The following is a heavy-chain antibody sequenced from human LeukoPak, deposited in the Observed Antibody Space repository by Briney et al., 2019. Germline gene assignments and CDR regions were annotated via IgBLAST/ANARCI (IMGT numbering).Heavy chain of an antibody. D-gene: IGHD3-22*01. V-gene: IGHV4-59*08. CDR3: AKVSDRDSSGYYWGFEY. CDR2: IYYSGST. CDR1: GGSISGYY. J-gene: IGHJ4*02. Sequence: SETLSLTCTVSGGSISGYYWSWIRQPPGKGLECIGYIYYSGSTNYNPSLKSRVTISVDTSRNQFSLKLTSVTATDTAVYYCAKVSDRDSSGYYWGFEYWGQGTLVTVSS.